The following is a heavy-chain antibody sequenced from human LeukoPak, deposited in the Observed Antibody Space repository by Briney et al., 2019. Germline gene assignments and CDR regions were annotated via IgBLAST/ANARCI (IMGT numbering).Heavy chain of an antibody. Sequence: ASVKVSCKVSGYTLTELSMHWVRQAPGKGLEWMGGFDPEDGETIYAQKFQGRVTMTEDTSTDTAYMEIRSLRSDDTAVYYCARAITMIVRAGDYWGQGTLVTVSS. CDR1: GYTLTELS. CDR2: FDPEDGET. V-gene: IGHV1-24*01. D-gene: IGHD3-22*01. J-gene: IGHJ4*02. CDR3: ARAITMIVRAGDY.